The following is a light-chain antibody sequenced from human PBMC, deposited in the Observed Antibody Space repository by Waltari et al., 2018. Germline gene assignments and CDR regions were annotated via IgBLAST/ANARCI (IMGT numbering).Light chain of an antibody. J-gene: IGKJ5*01. CDR1: QSVSST. CDR2: GAS. V-gene: IGKV3-15*01. CDR3: QQYNNWPRDN. Sequence: EIVMTQSPATLSVSPGERATLSCRASQSVSSTLAWYQQKPGQATRLLIYGASTRSTGIPARFSGSGSGTEFTLTISSMQSEDFAVYYCQQYNNWPRDNFGQGTRLEIK.